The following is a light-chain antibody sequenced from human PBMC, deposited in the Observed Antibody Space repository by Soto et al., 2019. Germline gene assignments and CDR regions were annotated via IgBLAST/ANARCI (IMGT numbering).Light chain of an antibody. J-gene: IGKJ4*01. V-gene: IGKV3-20*01. CDR3: QQYGSSSLT. Sequence: EFVLTQSPGTLSLSPGERATPSCRASQTVRNNYLAWYQQKPGQAPRLLIYDASSRATGIPDRFSGGGSGTDFTLTISRLEPEDFAVYYCQQYGSSSLTFGGGTKVDIK. CDR2: DAS. CDR1: QTVRNNY.